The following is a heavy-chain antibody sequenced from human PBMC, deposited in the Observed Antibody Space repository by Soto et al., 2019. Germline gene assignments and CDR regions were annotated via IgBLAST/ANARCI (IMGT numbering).Heavy chain of an antibody. J-gene: IGHJ4*02. D-gene: IGHD3-3*01. CDR1: GFSLTTSGVG. V-gene: IGHV2-5*02. Sequence: QITLNESGPTVVKPAETLTLTCTFSGFSLTTSGVGVGWIRQSPGKAPEWLALIYWDDDKRSSASITSKLTITKDTSKNQVVLTMASVDPADTATYYCAHRILRTVFGLVTTTAIYFDFWGQGTSVVVSS. CDR3: AHRILRTVFGLVTTTAIYFDF. CDR2: IYWDDDK.